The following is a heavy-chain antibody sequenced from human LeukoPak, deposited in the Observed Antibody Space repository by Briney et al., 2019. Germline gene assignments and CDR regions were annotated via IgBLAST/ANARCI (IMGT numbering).Heavy chain of an antibody. V-gene: IGHV3-23*01. D-gene: IGHD3-10*01. J-gene: IGHJ6*02. CDR1: GFTFSSYA. CDR2: ISGSGGST. Sequence: GGSLRLSCAASGFTFSSYAMSWVRQAPGKGLEWVSAISGSGGSTYYADSVKGRFTISRDNSKNTLYLQMNSLRAEDTAVYYCARALILWFGESPYYYGMDVWGQGTTVTVSS. CDR3: ARALILWFGESPYYYGMDV.